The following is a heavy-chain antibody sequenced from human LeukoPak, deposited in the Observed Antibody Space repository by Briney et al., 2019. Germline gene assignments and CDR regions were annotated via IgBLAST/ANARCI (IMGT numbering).Heavy chain of an antibody. CDR3: ARGQGRDGYNWFDY. CDR1: GFTFSSYA. Sequence: GGSLRLSCAASGFTFSSYAMHWVRQAPGKGLEWVAVISYDGSNKYYADSVKGRFTISRDNSKNTLYLQMNSLRAEDTAVYYCARGQGRDGYNWFDYWGQATLVTVSS. V-gene: IGHV3-30-3*01. CDR2: ISYDGSNK. D-gene: IGHD5-24*01. J-gene: IGHJ4*02.